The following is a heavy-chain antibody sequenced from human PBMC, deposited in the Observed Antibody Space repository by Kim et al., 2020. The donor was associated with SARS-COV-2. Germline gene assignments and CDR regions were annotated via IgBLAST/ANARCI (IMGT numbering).Heavy chain of an antibody. CDR1: GFTFSGSA. Sequence: GGSLRLSCAASGFTFSGSAIHWVRQASGKGRAWVGRIRSKANSYATAYAASVRGRFSISRDDSKNTAYLQMNNMKTEDTAVDYCTSVPETTSVFWDAFD. CDR3: TSVPETTSVFWDAFD. CDR2: IRSKANSYAT. V-gene: IGHV3-73*01. D-gene: IGHD1-1*01. J-gene: IGHJ3*02.